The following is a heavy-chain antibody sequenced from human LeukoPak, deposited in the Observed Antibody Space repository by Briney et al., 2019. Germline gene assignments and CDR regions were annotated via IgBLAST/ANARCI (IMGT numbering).Heavy chain of an antibody. D-gene: IGHD4-17*01. V-gene: IGHV5-51*06. CDR2: IYPGDSDT. CDR1: GYSFSSYW. CDR3: ARSGDHYYFDY. Sequence: GESLKISCQGSGYSFSSYWIGWVRQMPGKVLEWMGIIYPGDSDTRYSPSFQGQVTISADKSISTAYLQWSSLKASDTAMYYCARSGDHYYFDYWGQGTLVTVSS. J-gene: IGHJ4*02.